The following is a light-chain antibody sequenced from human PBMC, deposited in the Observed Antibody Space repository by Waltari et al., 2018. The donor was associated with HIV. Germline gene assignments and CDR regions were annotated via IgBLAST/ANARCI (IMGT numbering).Light chain of an antibody. J-gene: IGLJ3*02. CDR2: GDR. CDR1: NSNIGAGYD. V-gene: IGLV1-40*01. CDR3: QSYDNNLSGLWV. Sequence: SVLTQPPSVSGAPGPWVTISCPGNNSNIGAGYDVHWYRQFPGSAPAPVVYGDRIRPSGGPDRFSGAKAGGSASLDISGLQTEDEADYYCQSYDNNLSGLWVFGGGTKLTVL.